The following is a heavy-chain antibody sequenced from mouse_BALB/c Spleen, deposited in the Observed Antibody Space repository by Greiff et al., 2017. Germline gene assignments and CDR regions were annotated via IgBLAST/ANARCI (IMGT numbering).Heavy chain of an antibody. J-gene: IGHJ2*01. CDR3: ARSGNDY. D-gene: IGHD2-1*01. Sequence: VQLKESGGGLVQPGGSRKLSCAASGFTFSSFGMHWVRQAPEKGLEWVAYISSGSSTIYYADTVKGRFTISRDNPKNTLCLQMTSLRSEDTAMYYCARSGNDYWGQGTTLTVSS. CDR2: ISSGSSTI. V-gene: IGHV5-17*02. CDR1: GFTFSSFG.